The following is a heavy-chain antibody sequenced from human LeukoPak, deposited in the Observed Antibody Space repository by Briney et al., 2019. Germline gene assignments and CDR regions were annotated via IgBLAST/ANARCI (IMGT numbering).Heavy chain of an antibody. CDR2: AYYRCKWYI. J-gene: IGHJ4*02. D-gene: IGHD2-2*01. CDR1: GDSVSSNSAG. V-gene: IGHV6-1*01. CDR3: ARGPRLSTAAYLHY. Sequence: SEALSLTCAVSGDSVSSNSAGWDWIRQSPSRGLEWLGRAYYRCKWYIDYALCVRNRIIISPDTCKNQFSLQLNSVRPEDRVTYYCARGPRLSTAAYLHYWPQ.